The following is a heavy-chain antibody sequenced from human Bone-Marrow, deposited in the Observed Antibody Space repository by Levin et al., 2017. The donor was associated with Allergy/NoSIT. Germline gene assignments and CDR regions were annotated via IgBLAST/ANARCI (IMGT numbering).Heavy chain of an antibody. CDR1: GFIFSAYA. CDR2: ISFDGSNQ. CDR3: AKGTAEFNCNYEDYYYYGVDV. Sequence: GGSLRLSCSVSGFIFSAYAMHWVRQAPGKGLEWVAVISFDGSNQYYGDFVKGRFTISRDDSQETLFLQMNNLREDDTAVYYCAKGTAEFNCNYEDYYYYGVDVWGQGTTVTVSS. D-gene: IGHD3-3*01. J-gene: IGHJ6*02. V-gene: IGHV3-30*18.